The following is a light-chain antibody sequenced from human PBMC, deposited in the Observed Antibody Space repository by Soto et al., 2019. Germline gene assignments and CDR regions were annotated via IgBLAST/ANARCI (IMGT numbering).Light chain of an antibody. J-gene: IGKJ1*01. CDR2: SAS. CDR3: QQYKSYPWT. V-gene: IGKV1-5*03. CDR1: QSISDW. Sequence: DIQMTQSPSTLSASVGDRVTITCRASQSISDWLAWYQQKPGKAPNLLMYSASTLESGVPSRFSGSGSGTEFTLTISILQPDDSATYYCQQYKSYPWTFGQGTKVEIK.